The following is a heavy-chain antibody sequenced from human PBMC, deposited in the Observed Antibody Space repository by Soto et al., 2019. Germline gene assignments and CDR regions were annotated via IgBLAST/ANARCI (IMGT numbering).Heavy chain of an antibody. Sequence: PGGSLRLSCAASGFTFSSYGMHWVRQAPGKGLEWVAVIWYDGSNKYYADSVKGRFTISRDNSKNTLYLQMNSLRAEDTAVYYCAREQGYCSGGSCWGAFDIWGQGTMVTVSS. CDR2: IWYDGSNK. D-gene: IGHD2-15*01. CDR3: AREQGYCSGGSCWGAFDI. V-gene: IGHV3-33*01. J-gene: IGHJ3*02. CDR1: GFTFSSYG.